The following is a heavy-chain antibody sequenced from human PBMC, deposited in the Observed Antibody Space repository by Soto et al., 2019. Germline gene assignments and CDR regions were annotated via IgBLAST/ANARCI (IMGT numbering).Heavy chain of an antibody. D-gene: IGHD6-19*01. CDR1: GFTFSSYA. Sequence: EVQLLESGGGLVQRGGSLRLSCAASGFTFSSYAMSWVRQAPGKGLEWVSAISGSGGSTYYAASVKGRFTISRDISKITLYLQMNSLRAEDTAVYYCAKDPPLWLGAFDIWGQGTMVTVSS. J-gene: IGHJ3*02. CDR3: AKDPPLWLGAFDI. V-gene: IGHV3-23*01. CDR2: ISGSGGST.